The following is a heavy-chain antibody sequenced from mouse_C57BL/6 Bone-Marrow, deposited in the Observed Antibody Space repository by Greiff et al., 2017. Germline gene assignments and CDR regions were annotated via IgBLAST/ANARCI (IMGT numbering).Heavy chain of an antibody. Sequence: EVKLVESGPGLVKPSPSLSLSCSVTGYSITSGYYWNWIRQFPGNKLEWMGYISYDGSNNYNPSLKNRTSITRDTSKNQCFLKLNSLTTEDTASDYCARECDSGGRYFDVWGTGTTVTVSS. CDR1: GYSITSGYY. CDR3: ARECDSGGRYFDV. J-gene: IGHJ1*03. V-gene: IGHV3-6*01. D-gene: IGHD2-4*01. CDR2: ISYDGSN.